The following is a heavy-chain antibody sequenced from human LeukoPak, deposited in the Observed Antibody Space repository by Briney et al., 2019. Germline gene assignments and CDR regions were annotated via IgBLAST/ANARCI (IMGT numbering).Heavy chain of an antibody. CDR2: ISYDGSNK. Sequence: GGSLRLSCAASGFTFSSYAMHWVRQAPGKGLEWVAVISYDGSNKYYADSVKGRFTISRDNSKNTLYLQMNSLRAEDTAVYYCASLLLWFGEILSRYSPLYEPMDVWGKGTTVTVSS. CDR3: ASLLLWFGEILSRYSPLYEPMDV. V-gene: IGHV3-30*01. D-gene: IGHD3-10*01. J-gene: IGHJ6*03. CDR1: GFTFSSYA.